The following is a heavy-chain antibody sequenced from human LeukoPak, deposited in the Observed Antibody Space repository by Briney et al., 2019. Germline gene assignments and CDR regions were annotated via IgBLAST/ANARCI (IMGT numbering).Heavy chain of an antibody. Sequence: PGGSLRLSCAASGFIFTNAWMSWVRQAPGKGLEWVGRIKSRTDGGTTDYAAPVKGRFTISRDDSQNTVYLQMSSLKTEDTAVYYCARDRYCYSPSCYFDYWGQGTLVTVSS. CDR1: GFIFTNAW. J-gene: IGHJ4*02. CDR3: ARDRYCYSPSCYFDY. V-gene: IGHV3-15*01. CDR2: IKSRTDGGTT. D-gene: IGHD2-2*01.